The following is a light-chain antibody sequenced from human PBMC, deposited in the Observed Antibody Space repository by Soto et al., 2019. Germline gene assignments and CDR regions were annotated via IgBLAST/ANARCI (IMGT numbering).Light chain of an antibody. CDR1: QSVSSSY. Sequence: IVLTPSPAPLSASPGERAPLSFRSSQSVSSSYLAWYQQNPGQAPRLLIYGASTRATGIPARFSGSGSGAEFALTISSLQSEDFAVYYCQQYNNWPITFCQGTRLEIK. J-gene: IGKJ5*01. V-gene: IGKV3-15*01. CDR3: QQYNNWPIT. CDR2: GAS.